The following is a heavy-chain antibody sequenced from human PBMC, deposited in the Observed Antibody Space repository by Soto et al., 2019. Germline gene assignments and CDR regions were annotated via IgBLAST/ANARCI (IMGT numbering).Heavy chain of an antibody. CDR3: ARLGGYYQAFDS. CDR2: VYYSGST. J-gene: IGHJ4*02. Sequence: PSETLSLTCTVSGGTISNYYWSWIRQPPGKGLEWIGYVYYSGSTNYNPSLKSRITISIDMPKNQFSLNLSSVTAADTAVYYCARLGGYYQAFDSWGQGTLVTVSS. D-gene: IGHD3-22*01. V-gene: IGHV4-59*08. CDR1: GGTISNYY.